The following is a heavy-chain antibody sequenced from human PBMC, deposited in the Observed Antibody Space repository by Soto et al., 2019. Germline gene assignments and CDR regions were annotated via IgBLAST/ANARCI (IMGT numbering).Heavy chain of an antibody. D-gene: IGHD6-19*01. Sequence: SGGSLRLSCAASGFTFSSYAMSWVRQAPGKGLEWVSAISGSGGSTYYADSVKGRFTISRDNSKNTLYLQMNSLRAEDTAVYYCAKDFRYSSGWVLDYAGQGTPVTVSS. CDR2: ISGSGGST. V-gene: IGHV3-23*01. CDR3: AKDFRYSSGWVLDY. CDR1: GFTFSSYA. J-gene: IGHJ4*02.